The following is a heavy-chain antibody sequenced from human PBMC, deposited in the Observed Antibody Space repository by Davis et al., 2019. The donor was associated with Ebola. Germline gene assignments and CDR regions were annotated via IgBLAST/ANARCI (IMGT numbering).Heavy chain of an antibody. CDR2: IYPKDSYT. D-gene: IGHD3-3*01. CDR1: GYKFSSYW. J-gene: IGHJ4*02. CDR3: ARHTVPLGEWLLFDY. V-gene: IGHV5-51*01. Sequence: GESLKISCKGSGYKFSSYWVGWVRQMPGKGLEWMGIIYPKDSYTNYSPSFQGHLTISADKSISTAYLQWSSLKASDTAMYYCARHTVPLGEWLLFDYWGQGTLLTVSS.